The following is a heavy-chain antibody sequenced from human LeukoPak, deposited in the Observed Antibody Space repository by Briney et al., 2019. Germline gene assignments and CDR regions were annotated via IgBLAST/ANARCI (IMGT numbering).Heavy chain of an antibody. D-gene: IGHD3-10*01. V-gene: IGHV4-34*01. CDR2: INHSGST. Sequence: SETLSLTCAVYGGSFSGYYWSWIRQPPGKGLEWMGEINHSGSTNYNPSLKSRVTISVDTPKNQFSLKLSSVTAADTAVYYCARHPNPYYYGSGSYAYGMDVWGKGTTVTVSS. CDR1: GGSFSGYY. J-gene: IGHJ6*04. CDR3: ARHPNPYYYGSGSYAYGMDV.